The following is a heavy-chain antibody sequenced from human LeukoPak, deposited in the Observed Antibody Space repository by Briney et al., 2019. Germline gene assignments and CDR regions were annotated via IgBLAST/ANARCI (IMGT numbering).Heavy chain of an antibody. CDR3: ARGYSGVVPAVHPDF. V-gene: IGHV1-3*01. CDR1: GYTFTTYA. J-gene: IGHJ4*02. CDR2: ISVGDGNT. Sequence: ASVKVSCKASGYTFTTYAIHWVRQAPGQGLQWMGWISVGDGNTKYSQKFQGRVTLTRDTSASTAYMELTSLISEDTAVYYCARGYSGVVPAVHPDFWGQGTPVTVSS. D-gene: IGHD2-2*01.